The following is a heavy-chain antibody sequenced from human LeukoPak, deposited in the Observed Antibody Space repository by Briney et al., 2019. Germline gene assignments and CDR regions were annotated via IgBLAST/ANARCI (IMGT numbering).Heavy chain of an antibody. D-gene: IGHD3-3*01. CDR1: GEPISSYY. V-gene: IGHV4-59*01. CDR2: VYYNGNT. CDR3: ARGDYDFWSGNWRFDT. Sequence: SETLSLTCLVSGEPISSYYWSWIRQAPGRGSEYIGNVYYNGNTNYNPSLKSRVAISVDASKNQFSLKVDSVTTADTAVYYCARGDYDFWSGNWRFDTWGQGTLVTVSS. J-gene: IGHJ4*02.